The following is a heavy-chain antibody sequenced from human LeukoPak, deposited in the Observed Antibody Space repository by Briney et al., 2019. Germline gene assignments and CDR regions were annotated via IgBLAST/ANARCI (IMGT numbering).Heavy chain of an antibody. CDR3: ARLRWQLVGPYFDY. D-gene: IGHD1-26*01. Sequence: PSETLSLTCSFSGDSISTYYWSWIRQSPGKGLEWIGHIYSSGNTDYNSSLKSRVTISVDTSKSQFSLRLSSVTATDTALYYCARLRWQLVGPYFDYWGEGVLVTVSS. CDR2: IYSSGNT. V-gene: IGHV4-59*01. J-gene: IGHJ4*02. CDR1: GDSISTYY.